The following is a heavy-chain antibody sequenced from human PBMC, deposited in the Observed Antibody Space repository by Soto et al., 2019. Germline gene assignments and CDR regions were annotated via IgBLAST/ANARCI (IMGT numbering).Heavy chain of an antibody. CDR3: AHKGPEDWPLDY. Sequence: QITLKESGPTLVRPTQTLTLTCAFSGFSLSTSGVGVGWIRQPPGKALEWLAVIYWDDSKHYSPSLRSRLTITKDTSKNQVVLTMTNMDPMDTDTYYCAHKGPEDWPLDYWGQGTLVTVSP. CDR2: IYWDDSK. D-gene: IGHD3-9*01. CDR1: GFSLSTSGVG. V-gene: IGHV2-5*02. J-gene: IGHJ4*02.